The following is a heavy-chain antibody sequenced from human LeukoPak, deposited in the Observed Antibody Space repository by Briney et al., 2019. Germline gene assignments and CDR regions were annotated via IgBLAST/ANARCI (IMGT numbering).Heavy chain of an antibody. Sequence: GGSLRLSCAASGFTFSSYAMHWVRQAPGKGLEWVAVTSYDGSNKYYADSVKGRFTISRDNSKNTLYLQMNSLRAEDMAVYYCARDGWFGEFPSYYGMDVWGKGTTVTVSS. V-gene: IGHV3-30*04. CDR1: GFTFSSYA. CDR3: ARDGWFGEFPSYYGMDV. D-gene: IGHD3-10*01. J-gene: IGHJ6*04. CDR2: TSYDGSNK.